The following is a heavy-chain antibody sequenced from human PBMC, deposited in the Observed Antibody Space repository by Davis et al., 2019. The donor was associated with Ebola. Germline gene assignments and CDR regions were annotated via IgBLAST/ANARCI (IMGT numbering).Heavy chain of an antibody. V-gene: IGHV4-34*01. J-gene: IGHJ5*02. D-gene: IGHD3-22*01. CDR2: INHSGST. CDR1: GGSFSGYY. CDR3: ARKYYYDSSGPYGP. Sequence: MPGGSLRLSCAVYGGSFSGYYWSWIRQPPGKGLEWIGEINHSGSTNYNPSLKSRVTISVDTSKNQFSLKLSSVTAADTAVYYCARKYYYDSSGPYGPWGQGTLVTVSS.